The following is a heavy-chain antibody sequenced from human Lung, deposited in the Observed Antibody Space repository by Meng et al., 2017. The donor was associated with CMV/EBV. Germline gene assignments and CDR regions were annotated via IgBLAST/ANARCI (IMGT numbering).Heavy chain of an antibody. Sequence: GESLKISCAASGFTFSSYSMNWVRQAPGKGLEWVSYISSSSTIYYADSVKGRFTISRDNAKNSLYLQMNSLRAEDTAVYYCARGLRYYDFWSGSDIYGMDVWGQGTTVTVSS. CDR3: ARGLRYYDFWSGSDIYGMDV. J-gene: IGHJ6*02. CDR1: GFTFSSYS. D-gene: IGHD3-3*01. V-gene: IGHV3-48*04. CDR2: ISSSSTI.